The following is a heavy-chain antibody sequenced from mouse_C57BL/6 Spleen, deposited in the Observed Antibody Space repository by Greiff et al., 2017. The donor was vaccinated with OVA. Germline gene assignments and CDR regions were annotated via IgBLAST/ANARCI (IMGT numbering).Heavy chain of an antibody. D-gene: IGHD1-1*01. CDR1: GYTFTSYW. CDR2: IVPSDSYT. Sequence: QVQLQQPGAELVMPGASVKLSCKASGYTFTSYWMHWVKQRPGQGLEWIGEIVPSDSYTNYNQKFKGKSTLTVDKSSSTAYMQLSSLTSEDSAVYDCARENPGSSYAWFAYWGQGTLVTVSA. CDR3: ARENPGSSYAWFAY. V-gene: IGHV1-69*01. J-gene: IGHJ3*01.